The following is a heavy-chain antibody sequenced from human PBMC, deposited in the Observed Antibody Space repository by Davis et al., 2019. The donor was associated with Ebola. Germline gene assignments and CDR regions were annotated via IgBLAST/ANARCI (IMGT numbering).Heavy chain of an antibody. V-gene: IGHV4-39*07. J-gene: IGHJ4*02. CDR2: IYYSGST. CDR1: GGSISSSSYY. CDR3: ARGARGQV. Sequence: PSETLSLTCTVSGGSISSSSYYWGWIRQPPGKGLEWIGSIYYSGSTYYNPSLKSRVTISVDTSKNQFSLKLSSVTAADTAVYYCARGARGQVWGQGTLVTVSS. D-gene: IGHD3-10*01.